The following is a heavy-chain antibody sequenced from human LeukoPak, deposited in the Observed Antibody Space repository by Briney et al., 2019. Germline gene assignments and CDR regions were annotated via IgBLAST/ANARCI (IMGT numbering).Heavy chain of an antibody. V-gene: IGHV3-53*04. CDR2: IYSGGST. CDR3: AGPPNCGGDCYYFPH. J-gene: IGHJ1*01. CDR1: GFTVSSNY. Sequence: GGSLRLSCAASGFTVSSNYMSWVRQAPGKGLEWVSVIYSGGSTYYADSVKGRFTISRHNSKNTLYLQMNSLRAEDTAVYYCAGPPNCGGDCYYFPHWGQGTLVTVSS. D-gene: IGHD2-21*02.